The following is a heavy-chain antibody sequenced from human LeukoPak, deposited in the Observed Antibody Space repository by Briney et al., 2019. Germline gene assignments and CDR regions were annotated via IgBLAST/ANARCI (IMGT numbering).Heavy chain of an antibody. D-gene: IGHD5-18*01. CDR2: INRSGST. CDR1: GGSFSGYY. Sequence: SETLSLTCAVYGGSFSGYYWSWIRQPPGKGLEWIGEINRSGSTNYNPSLKSRVTISVDTSKNQFSLKLSSVTAADTAVYYCARDLKRGYSYGHDYWGQGTLVTVSS. V-gene: IGHV4-34*01. J-gene: IGHJ4*02. CDR3: ARDLKRGYSYGHDY.